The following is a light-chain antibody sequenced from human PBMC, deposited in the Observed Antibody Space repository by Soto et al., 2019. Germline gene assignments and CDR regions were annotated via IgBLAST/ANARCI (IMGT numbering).Light chain of an antibody. V-gene: IGKV1-8*01. CDR1: QGISSY. J-gene: IGKJ4*01. Sequence: IQKTQSPSSFCASTGDRVSITCRASQGISSYLAWYQQKPGKAPKLLIYAASTLHSGVPSRFSGSGSGTDFTLIVSGLQPEDFATYYCQQLSSYPSTFGGGTKVDIK. CDR3: QQLSSYPST. CDR2: AAS.